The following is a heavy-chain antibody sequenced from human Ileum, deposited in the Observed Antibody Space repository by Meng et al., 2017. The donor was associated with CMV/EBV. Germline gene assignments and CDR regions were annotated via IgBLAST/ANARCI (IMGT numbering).Heavy chain of an antibody. CDR2: IYYSGST. V-gene: IGHV4-61*01. Sequence: GSYYWSWIRQPPGKGLEWIGYIYYSGSTNYNPSLKSRVTISVDTSKNQFSLKLSSVTAADTAVYYCASSDIVVVPAAIQGTSWFDPWGQGTLVTVSS. CDR3: ASSDIVVVPAAIQGTSWFDP. J-gene: IGHJ5*02. D-gene: IGHD2-2*02. CDR1: GSYY.